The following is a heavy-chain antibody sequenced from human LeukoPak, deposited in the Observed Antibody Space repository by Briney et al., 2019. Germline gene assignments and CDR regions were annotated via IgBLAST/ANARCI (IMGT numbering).Heavy chain of an antibody. D-gene: IGHD6-19*01. V-gene: IGHV3-9*01. Sequence: GGSLRLSCAASGFTFDDYAMHWVRQAPGKGLEWVSGISWNSGSIGYADSVKGRFTISRDNSKNTLYLQMNSLRAEDTAVYYSAKTFGRGWYAAGAAFDIWGQGTMVTVSS. CDR3: AKTFGRGWYAAGAAFDI. CDR2: ISWNSGSI. CDR1: GFTFDDYA. J-gene: IGHJ3*02.